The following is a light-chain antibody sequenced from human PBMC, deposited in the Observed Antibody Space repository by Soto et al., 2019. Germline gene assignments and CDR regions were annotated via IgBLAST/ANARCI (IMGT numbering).Light chain of an antibody. CDR1: QSVSSSY. Sequence: EVVLTQSPGTLSLSPGERATLSCRASQSVSSSYLAWYQLKPGQAPRLLIYGASNRVTGIPDRFSGSGSGTDFTLTISRLDPEDFAVYFCQQYGSSPRTFGQGTKVEIK. V-gene: IGKV3-20*01. J-gene: IGKJ1*01. CDR2: GAS. CDR3: QQYGSSPRT.